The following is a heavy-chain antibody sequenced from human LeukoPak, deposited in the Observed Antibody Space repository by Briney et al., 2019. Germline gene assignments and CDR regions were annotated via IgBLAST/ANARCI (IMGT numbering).Heavy chain of an antibody. Sequence: GGSLRLSCAASRFTFSSYAMSWVRQAPGKGLEWISTISGGGGSTYYADSVKGRFTISRDNSKNTLYLQMDSLRAEDTAVYFCAKFYNVLTVAHDFDYWGQGTLVTVSS. CDR1: RFTFSSYA. J-gene: IGHJ4*02. D-gene: IGHD3-9*01. CDR2: ISGGGGST. CDR3: AKFYNVLTVAHDFDY. V-gene: IGHV3-23*01.